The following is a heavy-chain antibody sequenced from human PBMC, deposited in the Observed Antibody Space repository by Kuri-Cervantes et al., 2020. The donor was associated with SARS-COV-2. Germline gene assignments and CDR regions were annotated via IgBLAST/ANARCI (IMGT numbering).Heavy chain of an antibody. J-gene: IGHJ4*02. Sequence: GGSLRLSCAASGFTFSSYGMHWVRQAPGKGLEWAAVIWYDGSNKYYADSVKGRFTISRDNSKNTLYLQMNSLRAEDTAVYYCARGRGYGGLRYYFVYWGQGTLVTVSS. CDR2: IWYDGSNK. D-gene: IGHD5-12*01. CDR3: ARGRGYGGLRYYFVY. V-gene: IGHV3-33*08. CDR1: GFTFSSYG.